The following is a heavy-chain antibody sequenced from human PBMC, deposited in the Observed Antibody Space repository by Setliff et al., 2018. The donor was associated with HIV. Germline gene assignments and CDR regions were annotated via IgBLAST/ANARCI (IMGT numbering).Heavy chain of an antibody. V-gene: IGHV1-2*06. D-gene: IGHD2-8*01. CDR1: GYTFTGYY. CDR2: IIPNSGAT. J-gene: IGHJ3*02. Sequence: GASVKVSCKASGYTFTGYYMHWVRQAPGQGLEWMGRIIPNSGATNYAQKFQGRVTMTRDTSISTAYMELSRLRPDDTAVYYCATKVYCTNGVCLDAFDIWGQGTMVTVSS. CDR3: ATKVYCTNGVCLDAFDI.